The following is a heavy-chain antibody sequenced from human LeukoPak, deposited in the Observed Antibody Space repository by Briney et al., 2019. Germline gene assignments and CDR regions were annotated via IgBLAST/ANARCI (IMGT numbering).Heavy chain of an antibody. V-gene: IGHV5-51*01. D-gene: IGHD1-26*01. CDR1: GYSFSNYY. CDR2: MYPGGSDI. CDR3: ASRTGSYYPFDS. Sequence: GESLKISCKGSGYSFSNYYIDWERQMPGKGLEWMGVMYPGGSDIRYSPSFQGQVTISADKSIDTAYLQWSSLKTSDSAMYYCASRTGSYYPFDSWGQGTLVTVSS. J-gene: IGHJ4*02.